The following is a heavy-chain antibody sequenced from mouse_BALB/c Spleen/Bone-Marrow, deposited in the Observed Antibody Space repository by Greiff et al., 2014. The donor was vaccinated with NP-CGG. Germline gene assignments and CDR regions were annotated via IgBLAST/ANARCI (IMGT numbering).Heavy chain of an antibody. V-gene: IGHV14-3*02. CDR3: SRGYYDYLFALDY. D-gene: IGHD5-5*01. J-gene: IGHJ4*01. CDR2: IDPANGNT. CDR1: GFNIKDTY. Sequence: QLHQSWAELVKPGASVKLSCTASGFNIKDTYIYWVKQRPEQGLEWVGRIDPANGNTKYDPKFQGKATIAADTSSNTAYLQLSSLTSEDTAVYYCSRGYYDYLFALDYWGHGTSVTVSS.